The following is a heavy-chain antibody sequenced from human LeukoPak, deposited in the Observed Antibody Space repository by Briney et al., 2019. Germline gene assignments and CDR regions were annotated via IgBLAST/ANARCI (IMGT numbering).Heavy chain of an antibody. CDR1: GGFISGYY. Sequence: SETLSLTCTVSGGFISGYYWSWIRQSPGRGLEWLGYIYDSGSTKYNPSLKGRVTISVDASKNQISLKLTSMTAADTAVNYCARDGSGFDVWGQGTKVTVSS. V-gene: IGHV4-59*01. J-gene: IGHJ3*01. CDR2: IYDSGST. D-gene: IGHD2-2*03. CDR3: ARDGSGFDV.